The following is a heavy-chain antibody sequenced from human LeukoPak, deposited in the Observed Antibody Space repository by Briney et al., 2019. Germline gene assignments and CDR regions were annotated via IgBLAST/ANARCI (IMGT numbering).Heavy chain of an antibody. D-gene: IGHD3-10*01. CDR3: ARSYGSGSNDRYYFDH. CDR1: GYTFTGHY. CDR2: INPNSGGT. J-gene: IGHJ4*02. Sequence: ASVKVSCKASGYTFTGHYLHWVRQAPGQGLEWMGWINPNSGGTNYAQKLEGRVTMTRDTSISTAYMELSRLGSDDTAVYYCARSYGSGSNDRYYFDHWGQGTLVTVSS. V-gene: IGHV1-2*02.